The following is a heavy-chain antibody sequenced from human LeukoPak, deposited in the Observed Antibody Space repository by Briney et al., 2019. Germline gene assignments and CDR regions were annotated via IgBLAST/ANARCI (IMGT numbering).Heavy chain of an antibody. CDR2: IYYSGST. J-gene: IGHJ3*02. Sequence: SETLSLTCTVSGGSISGYYWSWIRQPPGKGLECIGYIYYSGSTNYNPSLKNRVTISVDTSKNQFSLKLSSVTAADTAVYYCARSVLLWYGGDDIWGQGTMVTVSS. CDR3: ARSVLLWYGGDDI. V-gene: IGHV4-59*08. D-gene: IGHD3-10*01. CDR1: GGSISGYY.